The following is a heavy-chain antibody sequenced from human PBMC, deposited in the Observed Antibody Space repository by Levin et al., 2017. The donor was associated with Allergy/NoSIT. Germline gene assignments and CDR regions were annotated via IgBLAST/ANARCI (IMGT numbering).Heavy chain of an antibody. J-gene: IGHJ5*02. CDR1: GGSFSGFY. D-gene: IGHD5-12*01. Sequence: PSETLSLTCAVYGGSFSGFYWTWIRQPPGKGLEWIGEINHSGSTNYNPSLKSRVTISVDTSKNQFSLKLSSVTAADTAVYYCASRYSGYELYNWFDPWGQGTLVTVSS. CDR2: INHSGST. CDR3: ASRYSGYELYNWFDP. V-gene: IGHV4-34*01.